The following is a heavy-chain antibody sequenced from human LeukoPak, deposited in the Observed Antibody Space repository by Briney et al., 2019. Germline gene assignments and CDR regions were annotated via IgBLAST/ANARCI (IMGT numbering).Heavy chain of an antibody. CDR2: INPNSGDT. V-gene: IGHV1-2*06. CDR1: GYTFTGYH. CDR3: ARDYCSSTSCLFDY. Sequence: ASVKVSCKASGYTFTGYHMHWVRLAPGQGLEWMGRINPNSGDTNYAKKFQGRVAMTRDTSISTAFMELTRLRSDDTAVYYCARDYCSSTSCLFDYWGQGTLVTVSS. D-gene: IGHD2-2*01. J-gene: IGHJ4*02.